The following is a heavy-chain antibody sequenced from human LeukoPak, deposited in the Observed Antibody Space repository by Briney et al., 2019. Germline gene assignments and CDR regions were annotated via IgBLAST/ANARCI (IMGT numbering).Heavy chain of an antibody. V-gene: IGHV1-3*01. Sequence: ASVKVSCTASGYIFTKYVVHWVRQAPGQRPEWMGWIKAGNGDTKYSQNFQDRLTITRDTSASTVYKELSSLTSEDTALYYCARDDCGDTCYPGGYWGQGTLVTVSS. D-gene: IGHD2-21*01. J-gene: IGHJ4*02. CDR3: ARDDCGDTCYPGGY. CDR1: GYIFTKYV. CDR2: IKAGNGDT.